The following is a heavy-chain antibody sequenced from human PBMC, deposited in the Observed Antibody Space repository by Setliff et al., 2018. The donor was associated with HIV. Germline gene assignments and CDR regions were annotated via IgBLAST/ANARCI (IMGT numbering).Heavy chain of an antibody. V-gene: IGHV4-38-2*02. D-gene: IGHD3-3*01. J-gene: IGHJ3*01. CDR3: AKEGGLYFGMLIHDAIDL. CDR1: GYSIRSGYY. Sequence: SETLSLTCAVSGYSIRSGYYWGWIRQSPGKGLEWIGTMFRTGTSYYNPSLTSRVTISQDTSKNQFSLKLTSVTAADTAVYYCAKEGGLYFGMLIHDAIDLWGQGTMVTVSS. CDR2: MFRTGTS.